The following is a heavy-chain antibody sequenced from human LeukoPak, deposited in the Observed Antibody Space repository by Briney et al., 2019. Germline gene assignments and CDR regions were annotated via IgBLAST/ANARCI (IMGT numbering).Heavy chain of an antibody. J-gene: IGHJ4*02. CDR1: GFTFSSYA. D-gene: IGHD2-2*01. Sequence: GGSLRLSCAASGFTFSSYAMSWVRQAPGKGLEWVSAISGSGGSTYYADSVKGRFTISRDNSKNTLYLQMNSLRAEDTAVYYCARDRPPSRRYCSSTSCYGFDYWGQGTLVTVSS. CDR3: ARDRPPSRRYCSSTSCYGFDY. CDR2: ISGSGGST. V-gene: IGHV3-23*01.